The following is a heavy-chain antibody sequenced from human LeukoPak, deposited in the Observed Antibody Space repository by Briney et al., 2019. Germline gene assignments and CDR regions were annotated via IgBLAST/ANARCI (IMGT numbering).Heavy chain of an antibody. CDR3: ARARGPYGDYVGGSFDY. Sequence: GGSLRLSCAASGFTFSSYEMNWVRQAPGKGLEWVSYISSSGSTIYYADSVKGRFTISRDNSKNTLYLQMNSLRAEDTAVYYCARARGPYGDYVGGSFDYWGQGTLVTVSS. CDR1: GFTFSSYE. J-gene: IGHJ4*02. V-gene: IGHV3-48*03. CDR2: ISSSGSTI. D-gene: IGHD4-17*01.